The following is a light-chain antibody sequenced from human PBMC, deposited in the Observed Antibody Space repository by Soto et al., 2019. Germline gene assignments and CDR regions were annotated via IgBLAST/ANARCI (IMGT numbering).Light chain of an antibody. CDR1: SSDVGNSNG. V-gene: IGLV2-18*02. CDR3: SSYTSSSTYV. Sequence: QSALTQPPSVSGSPGQSVAISCTGTSSDVGNSNGVSWYQQAPGTAPKLMIYDVTNRPSGVPDRFSGSKSGNTASLTISGLQAEDEADYYCSSYTSSSTYVFGTGTKLHRP. CDR2: DVT. J-gene: IGLJ1*01.